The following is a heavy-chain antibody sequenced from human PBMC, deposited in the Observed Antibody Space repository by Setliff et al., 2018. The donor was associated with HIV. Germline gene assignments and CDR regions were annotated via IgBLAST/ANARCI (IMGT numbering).Heavy chain of an antibody. J-gene: IGHJ4*02. CDR2: INGGIGNTGTP. D-gene: IGHD2-2*01. CDR1: GYTFTTYA. CDR3: ARGQFYCSSSSCYYFDY. V-gene: IGHV7-4-1*02. Sequence: ASVKVSCKASGYTFTTYAMHWVRQAPGQSLEWMGWINGGIGNTGTPTYAQGFTRRFVFSLDTSVSTAYLQISSLKAEDTAVYYCARGQFYCSSSSCYYFDYWGQGTLVTVSS.